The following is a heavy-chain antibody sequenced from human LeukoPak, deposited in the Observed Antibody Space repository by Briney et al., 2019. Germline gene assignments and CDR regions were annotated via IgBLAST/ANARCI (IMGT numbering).Heavy chain of an antibody. Sequence: GGSLRLFCAASGFTFSSYSMNWVRQAPGKGLEWVSSISSSSSYIYYADSVKGRFTISRDNAKNSLYLQMNSLRAEDTAVYYCARDSLVVVAANPDYWGQGTLVTVSS. D-gene: IGHD2-15*01. CDR3: ARDSLVVVAANPDY. J-gene: IGHJ4*02. V-gene: IGHV3-21*01. CDR2: ISSSSSYI. CDR1: GFTFSSYS.